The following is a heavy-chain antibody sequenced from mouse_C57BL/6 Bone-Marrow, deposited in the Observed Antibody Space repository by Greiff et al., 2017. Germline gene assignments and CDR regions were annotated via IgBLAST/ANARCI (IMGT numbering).Heavy chain of an antibody. CDR2: IYPGDGGT. CDR1: GYAFSSSW. CDR3: ARGQLRRQVEY. J-gene: IGHJ4*01. D-gene: IGHD3-2*02. V-gene: IGHV1-82*01. Sequence: QVQLKESGPELVKPGASVKLSCKASGYAFSSSWMNWVKQRPGKGLEWIGRIYPGDGGTNYNGKFKGKATLTVDKSSSTAYMQLSSLTSEDSAVYVYARGQLRRQVEYGGQGTAVTVSA.